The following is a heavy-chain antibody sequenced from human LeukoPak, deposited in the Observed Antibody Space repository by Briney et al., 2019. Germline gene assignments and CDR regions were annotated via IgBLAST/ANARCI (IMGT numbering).Heavy chain of an antibody. V-gene: IGHV4-59*01. Sequence: SETLSLTCTVSGGSISSYYWSWIRQPPGKGLEWIGYIYYSGSTNYNPSLKSRVTISVDTSENQFSLKLSSVTAADTAVYYCARVGKPYYYGMDVWGQGTTITVSS. CDR2: IYYSGST. CDR1: GGSISSYY. J-gene: IGHJ6*02. CDR3: ARVGKPYYYGMDV.